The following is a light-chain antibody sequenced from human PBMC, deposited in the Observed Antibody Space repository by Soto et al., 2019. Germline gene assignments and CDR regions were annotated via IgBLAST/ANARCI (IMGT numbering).Light chain of an antibody. Sequence: EIVLTQSPGTLSLSPGERATLSCRASQSDSSSYLAWYQRKPGQAPRLLIYGASSRATGIPDRFSGSGSGTDFTLTISRLEPADFAVYYCQQYGSSPWTFGQGTKVEIK. CDR2: GAS. CDR3: QQYGSSPWT. V-gene: IGKV3-20*01. J-gene: IGKJ1*01. CDR1: QSDSSSY.